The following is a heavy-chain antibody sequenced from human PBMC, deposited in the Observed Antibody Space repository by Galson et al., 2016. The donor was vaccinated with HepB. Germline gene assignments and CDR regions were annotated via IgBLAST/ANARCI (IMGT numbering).Heavy chain of an antibody. CDR1: GFKISGYG. D-gene: IGHD3-22*01. CDR3: ARDWTKSYDRSGFLTVKDY. CDR2: ISGSSAYT. V-gene: IGHV3-21*06. Sequence: SLRLSCAASGFKISGYGMNWVRQAPGKGLEWVSFISGSSAYTYYADSVKGRFTTSRDNAKNSLYLQMNSLRAEDTAVYYCARDWTKSYDRSGFLTVKDYWGQGTLVTVSS. J-gene: IGHJ4*02.